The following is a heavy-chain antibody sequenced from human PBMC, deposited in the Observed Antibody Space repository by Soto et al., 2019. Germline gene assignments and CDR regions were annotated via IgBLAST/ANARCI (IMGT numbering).Heavy chain of an antibody. V-gene: IGHV3-30-3*01. CDR1: GFTFSSYA. D-gene: IGHD6-13*01. CDR2: ISYDGSNK. J-gene: IGHJ4*02. CDR3: ANMAAAGTG. Sequence: GGSLRLSCAASGFTFSSYAMHWVRQAPGKGLEWVAVISYDGSNKYYADSVKGRFTISRDDSKNTLYLQMNSLRVEDTAVFYCANMAAAGTGWGQGTLVTVSS.